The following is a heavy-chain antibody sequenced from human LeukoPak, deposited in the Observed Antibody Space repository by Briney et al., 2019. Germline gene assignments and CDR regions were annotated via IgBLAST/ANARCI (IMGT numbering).Heavy chain of an antibody. J-gene: IGHJ5*02. CDR3: ARDKDDYGSGNHWFDP. CDR2: ISSSGSTI. V-gene: IGHV3-11*01. CDR1: GFTFSDYY. D-gene: IGHD3-10*01. Sequence: PGGSLRLSCAASGFTFSDYYMSWIRQAPGKGLEWLSYISSSGSTIYYADSVKGRFTISRDNAKNSLYLRMNSLRAEDTAVYYCARDKDDYGSGNHWFDPWGQGTLATVSS.